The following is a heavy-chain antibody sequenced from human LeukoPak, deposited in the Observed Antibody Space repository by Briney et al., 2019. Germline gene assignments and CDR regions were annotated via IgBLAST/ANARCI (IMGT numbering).Heavy chain of an antibody. CDR2: INHRGST. D-gene: IGHD4-17*01. CDR3: ARLSYYGDYGPIDY. V-gene: IGHV4-34*01. J-gene: IGHJ4*02. CDR1: GGSFRGYY. Sequence: SETLSLTCGVSGGSFRGYYWSWIRQPPGKGLEWIGEINHRGSTNYNPSLKSRVTISVDTSKNRFSLKLTSLTAADTAVYYCARLSYYGDYGPIDYWGQGTLVTVSS.